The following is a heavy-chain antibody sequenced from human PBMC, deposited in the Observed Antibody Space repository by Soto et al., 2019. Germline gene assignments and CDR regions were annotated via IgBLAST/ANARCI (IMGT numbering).Heavy chain of an antibody. J-gene: IGHJ6*03. V-gene: IGHV1-18*01. CDR2: ISAYNGNT. Sequence: ASVKVSCKASGYNFTSYGISWVRQAPGQGLEWMGWISAYNGNTNYAQKLKGRVTMTTDTSTSTAYMELRSLRSDDTAVYYCSRDRHYDFWSGYYWSGYMDFWGKGTTVTVSS. CDR1: GYNFTSYG. D-gene: IGHD3-3*01. CDR3: SRDRHYDFWSGYYWSGYMDF.